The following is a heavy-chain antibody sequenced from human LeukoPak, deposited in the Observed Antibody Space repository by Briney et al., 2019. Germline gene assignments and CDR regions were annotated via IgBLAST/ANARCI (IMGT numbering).Heavy chain of an antibody. Sequence: SETLSLTCAVYGGSFSGYHWSWIRQPPGKGLEWIGEINHSGSTNYNPSLKSRVTISVDTSKNQFSLKLSSVTAADTAVYYCARGERSSSLDYWGQGTLVTVSS. J-gene: IGHJ4*02. CDR3: ARGERSSSLDY. CDR1: GGSFSGYH. CDR2: INHSGST. V-gene: IGHV4-34*01. D-gene: IGHD6-6*01.